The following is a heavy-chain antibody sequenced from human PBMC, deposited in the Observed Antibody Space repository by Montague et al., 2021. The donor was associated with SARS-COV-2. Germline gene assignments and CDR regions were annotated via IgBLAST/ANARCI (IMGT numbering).Heavy chain of an antibody. D-gene: IGHD6-13*01. Sequence: TGSTNYNPSLKSRVTISLDTSKNQFFLKVTSVTAADTAVYYCARQAAGSYFDYGVDVGGQGTTFTVS. V-gene: IGHV4-59*12. J-gene: IGHJ6*02. CDR3: ARQAAGSYFDYGVDV. CDR2: TGST.